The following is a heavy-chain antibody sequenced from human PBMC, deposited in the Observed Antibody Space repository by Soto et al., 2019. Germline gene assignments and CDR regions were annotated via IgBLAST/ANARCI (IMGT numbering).Heavy chain of an antibody. CDR2: ISGSGGST. V-gene: IGHV3-23*01. J-gene: IGHJ4*02. D-gene: IGHD6-13*01. Sequence: GGSLRLSCAASGFTFSSYAMSWVRQAPGKGLEWVSAISGSGGSTYYADSVKGRFTISRDNSKNTLYLQMNSLRAEDTAVYYCAKGKGSWYSGRYFDYWGQGTLVTVSS. CDR3: AKGKGSWYSGRYFDY. CDR1: GFTFSSYA.